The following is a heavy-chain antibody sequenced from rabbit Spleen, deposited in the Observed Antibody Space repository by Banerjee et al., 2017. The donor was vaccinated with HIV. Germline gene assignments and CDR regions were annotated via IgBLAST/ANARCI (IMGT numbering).Heavy chain of an antibody. D-gene: IGHD8-1*01. CDR3: ARGDSGGTNYYTYPGMDL. J-gene: IGHJ6*01. Sequence: QEQLVESGGGLVQPEGSLTLTCTASGFSVSRRYYMCWVRQTPGKGLEWIACIATDSSVKTYYASWAKGRFTISKTSSTTVTLQVTSLTAADTATYFCARGDSGGTNYYTYPGMDLWGPGTLVTVS. CDR1: GFSVSRRYY. V-gene: IGHV1S45*01. CDR2: IATDSSVKT.